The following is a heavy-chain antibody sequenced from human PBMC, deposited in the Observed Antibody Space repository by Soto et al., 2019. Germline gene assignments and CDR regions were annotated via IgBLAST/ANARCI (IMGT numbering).Heavy chain of an antibody. CDR3: ASSWIYQRYYFDY. CDR2: INHSGST. Sequence: PSETLSLTCAVYGGSFSGYYWSWIRQPPGKGLEWIGEINHSGSTNYNPSLKSRVTISVDTSKNQFSLKLSSVTAADTAVYYCASSWIYQRYYFDYWGQGTLVTVSS. J-gene: IGHJ4*02. CDR1: GGSFSGYY. V-gene: IGHV4-34*01. D-gene: IGHD5-12*01.